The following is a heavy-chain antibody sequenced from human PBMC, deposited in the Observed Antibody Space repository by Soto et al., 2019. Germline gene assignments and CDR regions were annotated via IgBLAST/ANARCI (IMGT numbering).Heavy chain of an antibody. J-gene: IGHJ6*02. CDR3: ANHQGLSGSWGVGHYYYGMDV. CDR2: ISGSGGST. Sequence: EVQLLESGGGLVQPGGSLRLSCAASGFTFSSYAMSWVRQAPGKGLEWVSAISGSGGSTYYAHYVEGRFTISRDNSKNTMYLQMNSLSAEAAAVYYCANHQGLSGSWGVGHYYYGMDVWGQGTTVTVSS. CDR1: GFTFSSYA. V-gene: IGHV3-23*01. D-gene: IGHD3-10*01.